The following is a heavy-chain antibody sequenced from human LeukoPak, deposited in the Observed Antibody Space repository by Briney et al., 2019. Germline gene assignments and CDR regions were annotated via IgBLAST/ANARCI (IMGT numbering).Heavy chain of an antibody. D-gene: IGHD5-18*01. Sequence: GGSLRLSCAASGFTFSSYWMSWVRQAPGKGLEWVANIKQDGSEKYYVDSVKGRFTISRDNAKNSLYLQMNSLRAEDTAVYYCAVRSDTAMVTIDYWGQGTLVTVSS. V-gene: IGHV3-7*01. CDR3: AVRSDTAMVTIDY. CDR2: IKQDGSEK. J-gene: IGHJ4*02. CDR1: GFTFSSYW.